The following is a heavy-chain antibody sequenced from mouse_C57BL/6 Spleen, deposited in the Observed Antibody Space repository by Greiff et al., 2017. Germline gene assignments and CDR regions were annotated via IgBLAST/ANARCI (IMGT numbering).Heavy chain of an antibody. D-gene: IGHD2-2*01. V-gene: IGHV1-5*01. CDR2: IYPGNSDT. CDR3: TRHGYYGYCDV. Sequence: VQLQQSGTVLARPGASVKMSCKTSGYTFTSYWMHWVKQRPGQGLEWIGAIYPGNSDTSYNQKFKGKATLTAVTSASTAYMELSSLTNEDSAVYYCTRHGYYGYCDVWGTGTTVTVAS. J-gene: IGHJ1*03. CDR1: GYTFTSYW.